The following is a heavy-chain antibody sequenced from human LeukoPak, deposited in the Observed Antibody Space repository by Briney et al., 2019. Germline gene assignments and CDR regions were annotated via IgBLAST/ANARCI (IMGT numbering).Heavy chain of an antibody. CDR3: ARDPWDYYDSSSPGY. V-gene: IGHV3-74*01. CDR1: GFNFRSHW. CDR2: INSDGSST. J-gene: IGHJ4*02. Sequence: PGGSLRLSCIVSGFNFRSHWMNWVRQAPGKGLVWVSRINSDGSSTSYADSVKGRFTISRDNAKNTLYLQMNSLRAEDTAVYYCARDPWDYYDSSSPGYWGQGTLVTVSS. D-gene: IGHD3-22*01.